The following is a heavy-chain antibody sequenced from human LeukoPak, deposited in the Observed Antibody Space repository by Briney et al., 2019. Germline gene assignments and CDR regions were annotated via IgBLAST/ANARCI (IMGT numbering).Heavy chain of an antibody. CDR2: INWNGGST. J-gene: IGHJ3*02. D-gene: IGHD7-27*01. CDR1: GFTFDDYG. CDR3: ARGTNWAFDI. V-gene: IGHV3-20*04. Sequence: GGSLRLSCAASGFTFDDYGMSWVRQAPGKGLEWVSGINWNGGSTGYADSVKGRFTISRDNAQNSLFLQMDSLRPDDTAVFYCARGTNWAFDIWGQGTMVTVSS.